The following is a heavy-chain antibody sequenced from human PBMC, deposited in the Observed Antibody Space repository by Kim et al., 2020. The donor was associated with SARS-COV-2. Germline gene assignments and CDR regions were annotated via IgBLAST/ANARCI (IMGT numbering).Heavy chain of an antibody. D-gene: IGHD5-18*01. CDR1: GFTFSSYG. Sequence: GGSLRLSCAASGFTFSSYGMHWVRQAPGKGLEWVAVISYDGSNKYYADSVKGRFTISIDNSKNKLYLQMNSLRAEDTALYYCAKAMWIQHYYYFMDGWG. J-gene: IGHJ6*03. CDR2: ISYDGSNK. CDR3: AKAMWIQHYYYFMDG. V-gene: IGHV3-30*18.